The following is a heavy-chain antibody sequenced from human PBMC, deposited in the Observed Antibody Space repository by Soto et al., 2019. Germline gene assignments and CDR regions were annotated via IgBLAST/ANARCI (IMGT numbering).Heavy chain of an antibody. J-gene: IGHJ4*02. CDR3: ARGDDYGDYVFGY. D-gene: IGHD4-17*01. Sequence: QVQLVQSGAEVRKPGASVKVSCKASGYTFTYYFMHWVRQAPGQGLEWMGIINPSGSSTTYSQKFQDRVTMTRDTSTTTVYMELSSLRSEDTAVYYCARGDDYGDYVFGYWGQGTLVTVSS. CDR1: GYTFTYYF. V-gene: IGHV1-46*03. CDR2: INPSGSST.